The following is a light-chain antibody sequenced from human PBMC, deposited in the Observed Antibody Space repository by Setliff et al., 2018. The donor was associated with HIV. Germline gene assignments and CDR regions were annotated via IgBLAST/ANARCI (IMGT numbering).Light chain of an antibody. CDR2: EVS. CDR1: SSDVGGYNS. J-gene: IGLJ1*01. Sequence: QSVLTQPASVSGSPGQSITISRTGTSSDVGGYNSVSWYQQHPGKAPKLMIYEVSNRPSGVSNRFSGSKSGNTASLTISGLQAEDDADYYCSSYASSDTYVFGIGTKVTVL. V-gene: IGLV2-14*01. CDR3: SSYASSDTYV.